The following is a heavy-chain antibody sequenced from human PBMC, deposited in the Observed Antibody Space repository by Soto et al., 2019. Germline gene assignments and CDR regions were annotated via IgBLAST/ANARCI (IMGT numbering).Heavy chain of an antibody. Sequence: SSETLSLTCTVSGGSISSYYWGWIRQPPGKGLEWIGSIYYSGSTYYNPSLKSRVTISVDTSKNQFSLKLSSVTAADTAVYYCARTQIRITIFGVVSALHYYYGMDVWGQGTTVTVSS. CDR2: IYYSGST. D-gene: IGHD3-3*01. J-gene: IGHJ6*02. CDR3: ARTQIRITIFGVVSALHYYYGMDV. V-gene: IGHV4-39*01. CDR1: GGSISSYY.